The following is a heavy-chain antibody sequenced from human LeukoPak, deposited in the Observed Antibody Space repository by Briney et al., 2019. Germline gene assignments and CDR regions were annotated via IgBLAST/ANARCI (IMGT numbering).Heavy chain of an antibody. J-gene: IGHJ4*02. CDR2: IRADGSKT. V-gene: IGHV3-30*02. D-gene: IGHD2-2*01. CDR3: DCSSATCYAAGDY. CDR1: GFTFRNLA. Sequence: HPGGSLRLSCAVSGFTFRNLAMHWVRQAPGKGLEWVAFIRADGSKTSYSDSVKGRFTISRDNSKNTLYLQMNSLRPEDTATYYCDCSSATCYAAGDYWGQGTLVTVSS.